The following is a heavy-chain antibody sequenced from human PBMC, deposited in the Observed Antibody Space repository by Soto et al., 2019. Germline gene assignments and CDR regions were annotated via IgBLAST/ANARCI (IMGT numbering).Heavy chain of an antibody. CDR3: AAGGGGSRY. CDR2: INPGNGDT. CDR1: GYTFISYA. V-gene: IGHV1-3*05. Sequence: QVQLVQSGAEEKKPGASVKVSCKASGYTFISYAMHWVRQTPGQSLEWMGWINPGNGDTKYSQTLQGRVTLTRYTSARTAYIELTSLSSDDTAVYYCAAGGGGSRYWGQGTLVTVSS. J-gene: IGHJ4*02. D-gene: IGHD2-15*01.